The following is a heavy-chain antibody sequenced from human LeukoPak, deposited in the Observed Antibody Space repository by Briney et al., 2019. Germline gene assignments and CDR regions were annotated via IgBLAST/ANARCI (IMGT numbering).Heavy chain of an antibody. Sequence: ASVKVSCKVSGYTLTELSMHWVRQAPGKGLEWMGGFDPEDGETIYAQKFQGRVTMTEDTSTDTAYMGLSSLRSEDTAVYYCATGVGARKYYYDSSGYYGYWGQGTLVTVSS. CDR3: ATGVGARKYYYDSSGYYGY. CDR1: GYTLTELS. J-gene: IGHJ4*02. V-gene: IGHV1-24*01. CDR2: FDPEDGET. D-gene: IGHD3-22*01.